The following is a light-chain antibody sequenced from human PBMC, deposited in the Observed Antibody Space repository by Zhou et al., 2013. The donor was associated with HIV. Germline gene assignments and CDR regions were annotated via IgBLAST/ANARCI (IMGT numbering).Light chain of an antibody. Sequence: EIVLTQSPDILSLSPGERATLSCRASRAVEDRYLAWYQQKPGQAPRLLIFGTYIRATGIPDRFSGSGSGVDFTLTISGLEPEDFAVYYCQQRSIFGPGTKVDIK. CDR1: RAVEDRY. CDR3: QQRSI. J-gene: IGKJ3*01. V-gene: IGKV3D-20*02. CDR2: GTY.